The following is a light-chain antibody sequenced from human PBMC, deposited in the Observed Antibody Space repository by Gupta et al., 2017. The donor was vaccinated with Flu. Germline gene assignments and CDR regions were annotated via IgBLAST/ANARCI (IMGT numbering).Light chain of an antibody. CDR1: QSVSSN. CDR2: GAS. V-gene: IGKV3-15*01. J-gene: IGKJ1*01. CDR3: QQYNNWPPWT. Sequence: ERATLSCRASQSVSSNLAWYQQKPGQPPRLLIYGASTRATGIPARFSGSGSGTDFTLTISSLQSEDFAVYYCQQYNNWPPWTFGQGTRVEIK.